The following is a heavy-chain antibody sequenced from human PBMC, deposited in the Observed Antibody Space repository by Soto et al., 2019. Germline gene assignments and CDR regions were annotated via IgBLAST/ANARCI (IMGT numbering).Heavy chain of an antibody. V-gene: IGHV4-39*07. CDR3: AVGRYGDLSLDY. D-gene: IGHD5-18*01. CDR1: GGSISSSSYY. CDR2: IFYSGST. J-gene: IGHJ4*02. Sequence: SETLSLTCTVSGGSISSSSYYWGWIRQPPGKGLEWIGSIFYSGSTYYNPSLKSRVTISVDTSKNQFSLKLSSVTAADTAVYYCAVGRYGDLSLDYWGQGTLVTFSS.